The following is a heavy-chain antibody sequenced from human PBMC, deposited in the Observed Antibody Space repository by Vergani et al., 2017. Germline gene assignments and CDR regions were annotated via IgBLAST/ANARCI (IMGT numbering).Heavy chain of an antibody. CDR1: GGSISSSSYY. J-gene: IGHJ3*02. CDR2: IYYSGST. D-gene: IGHD5-24*01. Sequence: QLQLQESGPGLVKPSETLSLTCTVSGGSISSSSYYWGWIRQPPGKGLEWIGSIYYSGSTYYNPSLKSRVTISVDTSKNQFSLKLSSVTAADTAVYYCARVNPMMAAFDIWGQGTMVTVSS. V-gene: IGHV4-39*01. CDR3: ARVNPMMAAFDI.